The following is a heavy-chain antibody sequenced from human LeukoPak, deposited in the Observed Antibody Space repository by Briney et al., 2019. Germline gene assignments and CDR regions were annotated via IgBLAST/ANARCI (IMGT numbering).Heavy chain of an antibody. Sequence: ASVKVSCKASGYTFSGYYMNWVRQAPGQGLEWMGWINPNSGGTTYAQKFQGRVTMTRDTSISAAYMELSGLRSDDTAVFYCARGRGVYYYYMDVWGKGTTVTVSS. CDR2: INPNSGGT. CDR3: ARGRGVYYYYMDV. CDR1: GYTFSGYY. J-gene: IGHJ6*03. V-gene: IGHV1-2*02. D-gene: IGHD3-10*01.